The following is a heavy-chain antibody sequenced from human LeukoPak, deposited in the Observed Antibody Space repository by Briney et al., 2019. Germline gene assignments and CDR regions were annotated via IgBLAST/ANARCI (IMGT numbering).Heavy chain of an antibody. CDR3: ARGGSGYALNSFDP. CDR2: ISYSGST. J-gene: IGHJ5*02. V-gene: IGHV4-59*01. D-gene: IGHD5-12*01. CDR1: GGSIGSYY. Sequence: PAETLSLTCTVSGGSIGSYYWSWIRQPPGKGLEWIGHISYSGSTNYSPSLKSRVTISVDTSKNQFSLKLSSVTAADTAVYYCARGGSGYALNSFDPWGQGTLVTVSS.